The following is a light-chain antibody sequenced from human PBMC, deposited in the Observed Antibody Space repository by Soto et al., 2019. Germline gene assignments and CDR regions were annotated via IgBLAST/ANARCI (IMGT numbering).Light chain of an antibody. CDR3: QERSIWPPSFT. CDR2: DAT. CDR1: QSVSRY. J-gene: IGKJ3*01. Sequence: EIALTQSPATLSLSPGERATLSCRASQSVSRYLAWYQQRPGQAPRLLIFDATKRTADTPARCSGSGSGTYFTLTIGSLEPEDSAVYYCQERSIWPPSFTFGPGTKV. V-gene: IGKV3-11*01.